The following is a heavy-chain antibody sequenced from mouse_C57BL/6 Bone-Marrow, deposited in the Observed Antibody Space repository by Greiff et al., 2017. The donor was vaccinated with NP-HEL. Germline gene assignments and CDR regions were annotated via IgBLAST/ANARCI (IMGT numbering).Heavy chain of an antibody. CDR1: GYTFTSYC. V-gene: IGHV1-59*01. J-gene: IGHJ3*01. CDR2: IDPSDSYT. D-gene: IGHD2-1*01. CDR3: ARIYYGNYAWFAY. Sequence: QVQLQQPGAELVRPGTSVKLSCKASGYTFTSYCMHWVKQRPGQGLEWIGVIDPSDSYTNYNQKFKGKATLTVDTSSSTAYLQLSSLTSEDSAVYYCARIYYGNYAWFAYWGQGTLVTVSA.